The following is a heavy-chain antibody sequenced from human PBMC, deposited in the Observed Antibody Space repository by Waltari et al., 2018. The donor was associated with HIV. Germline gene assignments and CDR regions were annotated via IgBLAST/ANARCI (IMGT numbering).Heavy chain of an antibody. CDR1: GFTFDDYA. J-gene: IGHJ3*02. V-gene: IGHV3-43D*04. CDR3: AKDYNQFAGIAVAGGAFDI. CDR2: MSWDGGST. Sequence: EVQLVESGGVVVQPGGSLRLSCAASGFTFDDYALNWVRQAPGKGLEWVSLMSWDGGSTYYADSVKGRFTISRDNSKNSLYLQMNSLRAEDTALYYCAKDYNQFAGIAVAGGAFDIWGQGTMVTVSS. D-gene: IGHD6-19*01.